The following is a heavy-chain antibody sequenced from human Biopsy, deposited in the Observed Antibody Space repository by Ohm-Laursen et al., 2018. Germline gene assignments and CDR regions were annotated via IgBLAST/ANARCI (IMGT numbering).Heavy chain of an antibody. CDR3: ARDGKRWDYSTYFSWHFDL. Sequence: SLRLSCTASGFTFTSYAMHWVRQAPGKGLEWVAVISYDGSGEYYADSLQGRFIISRDNPKNTVDLQMNSLRAEDTAVYFCARDGKRWDYSTYFSWHFDLRGQGTLVTVSS. CDR1: GFTFTSYA. D-gene: IGHD4-11*01. CDR2: ISYDGSGE. J-gene: IGHJ5*02. V-gene: IGHV3-30*03.